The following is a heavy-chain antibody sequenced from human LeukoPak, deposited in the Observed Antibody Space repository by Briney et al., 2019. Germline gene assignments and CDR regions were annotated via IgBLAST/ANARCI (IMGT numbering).Heavy chain of an antibody. CDR1: GFTFNNYA. V-gene: IGHV3-23*01. CDR3: APDLRGSAWSLDD. CDR2: ISGSGGGT. J-gene: IGHJ4*02. D-gene: IGHD6-13*01. Sequence: PGGSLRLSCAASGFTFNNYAMGWVRQAPGKGLEWVSLISGSGGGTYFADSVKGRFTISRDNSKNTLYLQMDGLRAEDTAKYYCAPDLRGSAWSLDDWGQGTLVTVSS.